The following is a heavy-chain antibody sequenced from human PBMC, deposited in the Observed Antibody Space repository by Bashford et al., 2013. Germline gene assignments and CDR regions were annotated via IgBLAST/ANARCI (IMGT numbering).Heavy chain of an antibody. Sequence: RLSCTASGFTFGDYAMSWVRQAPGKGLEWVGFIRSKAYGGTTEYAASVKGRCIISRDDSKSIAYLQMSSLKTEDTAVYYCTRDSYSSGWPFDYWGQGTLVTVSS. D-gene: IGHD6-19*01. CDR2: IRSKAYGGTT. CDR3: TRDSYSSGWPFDY. V-gene: IGHV3-49*04. CDR1: GFTFGDYA. J-gene: IGHJ4*02.